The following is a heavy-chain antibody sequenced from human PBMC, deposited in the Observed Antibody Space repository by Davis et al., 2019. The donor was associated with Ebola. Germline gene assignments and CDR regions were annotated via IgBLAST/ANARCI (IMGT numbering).Heavy chain of an antibody. CDR1: GYTFTSYY. D-gene: IGHD1-14*01. V-gene: IGHV1-46*01. CDR3: AREIRRGKVFDY. J-gene: IGHJ4*02. Sequence: AASVKVSCKASGYTFTSYYMHWVRLAPGQGLEWMGIINPSGGSTGYPQKFQGRVTMTRDTSTSTVYMELSSLRSEDTAVYYCAREIRRGKVFDYWGQGTLVTVSS. CDR2: INPSGGST.